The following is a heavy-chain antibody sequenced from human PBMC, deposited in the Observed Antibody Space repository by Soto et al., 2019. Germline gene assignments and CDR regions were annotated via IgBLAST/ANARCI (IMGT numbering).Heavy chain of an antibody. CDR2: ISGSGNYT. J-gene: IGHJ4*02. Sequence: PGGSLRLSCAASGFTFSTYSMNWVRQAPGKGLEWVSSISGSGNYTHYADFLRGRFTISRDNAKTSLYLQMNSLRAEDTAVYYCARDRDAECSIGVCSGPYFEDWCRGILVTVS. CDR1: GFTFSTYS. CDR3: ARDRDAECSIGVCSGPYFED. V-gene: IGHV3-21*01. D-gene: IGHD2-8*01.